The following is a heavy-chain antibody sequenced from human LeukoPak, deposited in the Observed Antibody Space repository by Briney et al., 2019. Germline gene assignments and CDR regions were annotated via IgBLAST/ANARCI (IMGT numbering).Heavy chain of an antibody. CDR2: ISAYNGNT. V-gene: IGHV1-18*01. J-gene: IGHJ4*02. CDR3: ARLNFHEAAGPDLLDY. CDR1: GYTFTSYG. D-gene: IGHD6-13*01. Sequence: EASVKVSCKASGYTFTSYGISWVRQAPGQGLEWMGWISAYNGNTSYAQKLQGRVTMTTDTSTSTAYMELRSLRSDDTAVYYCARLNFHEAAGPDLLDYWGQGTLVTVSS.